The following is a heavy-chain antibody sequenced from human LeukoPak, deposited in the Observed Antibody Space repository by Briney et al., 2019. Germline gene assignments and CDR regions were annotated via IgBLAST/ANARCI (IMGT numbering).Heavy chain of an antibody. Sequence: ASVKVSCKASGYTFTSYDINWVRQATGQGLEWMGWMNPNSGNTGYAQKFQGRVTMTRITSISTAYMELSSLRSEDTAVYYCARAPRFTYYDFWSGYSDPYYYYGMDVWGQGTTVTVSS. CDR1: GYTFTSYD. V-gene: IGHV1-8*01. CDR3: ARAPRFTYYDFWSGYSDPYYYYGMDV. J-gene: IGHJ6*02. D-gene: IGHD3-3*01. CDR2: MNPNSGNT.